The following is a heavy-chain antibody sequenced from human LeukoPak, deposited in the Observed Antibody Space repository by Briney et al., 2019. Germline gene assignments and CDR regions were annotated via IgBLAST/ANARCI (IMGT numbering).Heavy chain of an antibody. CDR3: AKSTYSYAFDI. J-gene: IGHJ3*02. V-gene: IGHV3-21*01. D-gene: IGHD2-21*01. CDR2: ISSSSSYI. Sequence: GESLKISCAASGSTFSSYSMNWVRQAPGKGLEWVSSISSSSSYIYYADSVKGRFTISRDNAKNSLYLQMNSLRAEDTAVYYCAKSTYSYAFDIWGQGTMVTVSS. CDR1: GSTFSSYS.